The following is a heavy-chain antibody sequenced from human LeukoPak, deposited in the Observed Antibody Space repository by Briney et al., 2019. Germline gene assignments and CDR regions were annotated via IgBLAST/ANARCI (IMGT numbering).Heavy chain of an antibody. CDR3: ARDDTVVTDAFDI. J-gene: IGHJ3*02. CDR2: INEDGSIT. D-gene: IGHD2-21*02. V-gene: IGHV3-74*01. Sequence: VRXVPGEXLVWVSRINEDGSITNYADSVKGRFTISRDNAKNSLYLQMNSLRAEDTAVYYCARDDTVVTDAFDIWGQGTMVTVSS.